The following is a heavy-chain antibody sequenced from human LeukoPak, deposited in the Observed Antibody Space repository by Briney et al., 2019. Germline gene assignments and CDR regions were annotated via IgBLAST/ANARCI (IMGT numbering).Heavy chain of an antibody. CDR1: GFTSSNAW. CDR3: TTFDYAAFLI. CDR2: IKSKTDGGTR. J-gene: IGHJ3*02. V-gene: IGHV3-15*01. D-gene: IGHD4/OR15-4a*01. Sequence: TSGGSLRLSCVVSGFTSSNAWMSWVRQAPGKGLEWVGRIKSKTDGGTRDYAAPVKGRFTISRDDSKNTLYLQMNSLKTEDTAVYYCTTFDYAAFLIWGQGTMVTVSS.